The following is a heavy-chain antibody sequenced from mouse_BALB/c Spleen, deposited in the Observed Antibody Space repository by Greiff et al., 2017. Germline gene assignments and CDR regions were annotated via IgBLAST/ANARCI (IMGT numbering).Heavy chain of an antibody. V-gene: IGHV1-69*02. J-gene: IGHJ1*01. CDR3: ARFYGSSYWYFDV. CDR1: GYTFTSYW. D-gene: IGHD1-1*01. CDR2: IDPSDSYT. Sequence: QQSCKASGYTFTSYWMHWVKQRPGQGLEWIGEIDPSDSYTNYNQKFKGKATLTVDKSSSTAYMQLSSLTSEDSAVYYCARFYGSSYWYFDVWGAGTTVTVSS.